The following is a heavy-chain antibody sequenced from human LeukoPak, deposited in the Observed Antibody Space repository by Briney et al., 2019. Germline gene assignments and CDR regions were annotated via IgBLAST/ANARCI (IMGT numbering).Heavy chain of an antibody. Sequence: SETLSLTCTVSGGSISSGGYSWSWIRQPPGKGLEWIGYIYHSGSTYYNPSLKSRVTISVDRSKNQFSLKLSSVTAADTAVYYCAREGIGDAFDIWGQGTMVTVSS. CDR2: IYHSGST. D-gene: IGHD3-10*01. CDR1: GGSISSGGYS. V-gene: IGHV4-30-2*01. CDR3: AREGIGDAFDI. J-gene: IGHJ3*02.